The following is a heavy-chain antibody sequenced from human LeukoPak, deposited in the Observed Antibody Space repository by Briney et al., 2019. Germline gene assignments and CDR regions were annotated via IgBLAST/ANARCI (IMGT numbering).Heavy chain of an antibody. CDR1: GFTFSSYW. Sequence: GGSLRLSCAASGFTFSSYWMHWVRHAPGKGLVWVSRINSDGSSTSYADSVKGRFTISRDNAKNTLYLQMNSLRAEDTAVYYCARVKGAYYDSSGYYFYYWGQGTLVTVSS. CDR2: INSDGSST. V-gene: IGHV3-74*01. CDR3: ARVKGAYYDSSGYYFYY. D-gene: IGHD3-22*01. J-gene: IGHJ4*02.